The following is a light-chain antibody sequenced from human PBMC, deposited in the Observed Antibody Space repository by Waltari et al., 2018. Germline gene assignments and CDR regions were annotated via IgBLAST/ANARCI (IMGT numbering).Light chain of an antibody. CDR2: WAS. V-gene: IGKV4-1*01. CDR3: QQFYSLPLT. J-gene: IGKJ4*01. CDR1: RSVLHSSNNRHY. Sequence: DIVMTQSPDSLAVSLGERATINCRSSRSVLHSSNNRHYLAWYQQKPGQPPKLLVYWASTRESGVPDRFSGSGSGTDYTLTISSLQAEDVAVYYCQQFYSLPLTFGGGTKVEIK.